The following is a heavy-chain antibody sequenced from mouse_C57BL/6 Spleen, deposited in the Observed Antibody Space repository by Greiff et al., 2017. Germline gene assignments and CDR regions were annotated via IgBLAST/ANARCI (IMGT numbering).Heavy chain of an antibody. J-gene: IGHJ3*01. V-gene: IGHV5-4*01. CDR1: GFTFSSYA. Sequence: EVHLVESGGGLVKPGGSLKLSCAASGFTFSSYAMSWVRPTPEKRLEWVATISDGGSYTYYPDNVKGRFTISRDNAKNNLYLQMSHLKSEDTAMYYCGRDTYYSKGWFAYWGQGTLVTVSA. CDR3: GRDTYYSKGWFAY. D-gene: IGHD2-5*01. CDR2: ISDGGSYT.